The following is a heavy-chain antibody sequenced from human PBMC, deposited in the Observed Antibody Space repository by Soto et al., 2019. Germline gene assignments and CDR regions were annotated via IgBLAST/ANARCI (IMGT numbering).Heavy chain of an antibody. CDR3: ARTDIVATISALDI. J-gene: IGHJ3*02. CDR1: GGSISSYY. D-gene: IGHD5-12*01. V-gene: IGHV4-59*08. CDR2: IYYSGST. Sequence: SETLSLTCTVSGGSISSYYWSWIRQPPGKGLEWIGYIYYSGSTNYNPSLKSRVTISVDTSKNQFSLKLSSVTAADTAVYYCARTDIVATISALDIWDQGTMVTVSS.